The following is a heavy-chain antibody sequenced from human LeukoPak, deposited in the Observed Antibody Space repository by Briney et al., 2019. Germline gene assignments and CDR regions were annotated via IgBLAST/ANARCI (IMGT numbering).Heavy chain of an antibody. Sequence: ASVKVSCKASGGTFSSYAISWVRQAPGQGLEWMGGIIPIFGTANYAQKFQGRVTITTDESTSTAYMELSSLRSDDTAVYYCARCGVTYYDFWSGQEGHYYYMDVWGKGTTVTVSS. D-gene: IGHD3-3*01. CDR1: GGTFSSYA. V-gene: IGHV1-69*05. CDR3: ARCGVTYYDFWSGQEGHYYYMDV. J-gene: IGHJ6*03. CDR2: IIPIFGTA.